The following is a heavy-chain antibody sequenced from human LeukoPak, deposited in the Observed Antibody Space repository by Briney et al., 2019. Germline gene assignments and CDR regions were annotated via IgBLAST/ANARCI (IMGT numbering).Heavy chain of an antibody. J-gene: IGHJ4*02. CDR1: GGSISSSSYY. CDR3: ARVRVVVTAIGGAAFDDEFHY. CDR2: IYYSGST. D-gene: IGHD2-21*02. V-gene: IGHV4-39*07. Sequence: SETLSLTCTVSGGSISSSSYYWGWICQPPGKGLEWIGSIYYSGSTYYNPSLKSRVTISVDTSKNQFSLKLSSVTAADTAVYYCARVRVVVTAIGGAAFDDEFHYWGQGTLVTVSS.